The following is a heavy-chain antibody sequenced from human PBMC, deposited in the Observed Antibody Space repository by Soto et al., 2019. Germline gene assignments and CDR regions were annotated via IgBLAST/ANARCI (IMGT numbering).Heavy chain of an antibody. Sequence: EGQLVESGGGLVQPGESLRLSCAGSGFTFNSYWMSWVRQAPGKGLEWVAKVQQDGSEKYYVDSVKGRFTISRDNAKNSVYLQMNRLRVEDTAVYYCARGGLHRSGYEYYYYYYGLDVWGQGTTVTVAS. V-gene: IGHV3-7*03. D-gene: IGHD5-12*01. CDR1: GFTFNSYW. CDR3: ARGGLHRSGYEYYYYYYGLDV. J-gene: IGHJ6*02. CDR2: VQQDGSEK.